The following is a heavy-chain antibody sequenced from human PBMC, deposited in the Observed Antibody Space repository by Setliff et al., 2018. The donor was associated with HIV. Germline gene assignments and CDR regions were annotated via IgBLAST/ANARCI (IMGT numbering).Heavy chain of an antibody. CDR3: SAASSWDPLLDY. CDR1: GGSFSGYY. D-gene: IGHD6-13*01. V-gene: IGHV4-34*01. J-gene: IGHJ4*02. CDR2: INHSGST. Sequence: SSETLSLTCAVYGGSFSGYYWSWIRQPPGKGLEWSGEINHSGSTNYNPSLKSRVTISVDTSMDQFSLKLNSVTAADTAVYYCSAASSWDPLLDYWGQGTLVTVSS.